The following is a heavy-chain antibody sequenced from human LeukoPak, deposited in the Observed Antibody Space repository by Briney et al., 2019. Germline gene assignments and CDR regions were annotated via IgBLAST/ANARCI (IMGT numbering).Heavy chain of an antibody. CDR3: ARTPYCSGGSCYSSD. V-gene: IGHV1-18*01. Sequence: ASVKVSCKASGYTFTSYGISWVRQAPGQGLEWMGWISAYNGNTNYAQKLQGRVTMTTDTSTSTAYMELRSLRSEATAVYYCARTPYCSGGSCYSSDRGQGTLVTVSS. D-gene: IGHD2-15*01. CDR1: GYTFTSYG. CDR2: ISAYNGNT. J-gene: IGHJ4*02.